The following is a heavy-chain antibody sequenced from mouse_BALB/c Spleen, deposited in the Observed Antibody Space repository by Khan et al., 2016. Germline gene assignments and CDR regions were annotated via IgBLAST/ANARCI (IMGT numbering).Heavy chain of an antibody. V-gene: IGHV2-3*01. J-gene: IGHJ1*01. CDR2: IWGDGST. CDR1: GFSFTSYG. D-gene: IGHD3-2*02. CDR3: AHGGPGVDV. Sequence: QVQLKESGPGLVAPSQSLSITCTVSGFSFTSYGVSWVRQPPGKGLEWLGVIWGDGSTNSPSALLSSLSISKDNSKSQVFLKLNRLKTEDTATYYWAHGGPGVDVWGAGTTVTVSA.